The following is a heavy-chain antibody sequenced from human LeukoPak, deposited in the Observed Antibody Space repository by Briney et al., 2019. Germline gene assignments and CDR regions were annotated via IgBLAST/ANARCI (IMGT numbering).Heavy chain of an antibody. CDR1: GGSISSSSYY. D-gene: IGHD2-15*01. CDR3: AQGYCSGGSCHPGSY. V-gene: IGHV4-39*01. CDR2: IYYSGST. Sequence: SETLSLTCTVSGGSISSSSYYWGWIRQPPGKGLEWIGSIYYSGSTYYNASLKSRVTISVDTSKNQFSLKLSSVTAADTAVYYCAQGYCSGGSCHPGSYWGQGTLVTVSS. J-gene: IGHJ4*02.